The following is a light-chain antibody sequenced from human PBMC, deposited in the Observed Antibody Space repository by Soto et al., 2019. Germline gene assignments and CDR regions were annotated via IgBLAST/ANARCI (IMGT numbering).Light chain of an antibody. Sequence: EIGLTQSPATLSLSPGERATLSCMASQSVSSYLAWYQQNSGQAPRLLLNDASNRATGIPARFRGSGSGTALSVTISRLETEDFAVDDWQQHSNWPNTFGQGTKVEI. CDR2: DAS. CDR3: QQHSNWPNT. CDR1: QSVSSY. J-gene: IGKJ1*01. V-gene: IGKV3-11*01.